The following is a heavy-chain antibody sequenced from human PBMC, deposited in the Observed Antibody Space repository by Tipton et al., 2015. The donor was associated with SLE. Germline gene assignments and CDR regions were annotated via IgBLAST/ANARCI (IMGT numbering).Heavy chain of an antibody. J-gene: IGHJ4*02. V-gene: IGHV3-7*03. Sequence: SLRLSCAASGFTFSTYWMGWVRQAPGKGLEWVANIKEDGNEKYYVDSVKGRFTISRDNAKNSLDVQMNSLRADDTAVYYCAKSPVDQGGNFEALDSWGQGTLVTVSS. CDR2: IKEDGNEK. CDR3: AKSPVDQGGNFEALDS. D-gene: IGHD4-23*01. CDR1: GFTFSTYW.